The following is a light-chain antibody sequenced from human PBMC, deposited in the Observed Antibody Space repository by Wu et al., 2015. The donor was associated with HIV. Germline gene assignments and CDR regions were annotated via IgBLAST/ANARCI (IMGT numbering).Light chain of an antibody. V-gene: IGKV3-20*01. CDR3: QHSGDSPYT. CDR1: QAVSDTS. CDR2: DTS. J-gene: IGKJ2*01. Sequence: EIVLTQSPDTLSLSPGERATLSCRASQAVSDTSLAWYQQRSGQAPRLVIHDTSSRATDIPDRFSGSGSGTDFTLTISRLEPEDFAVYYCQHSGDSPYTFGRGTKLE.